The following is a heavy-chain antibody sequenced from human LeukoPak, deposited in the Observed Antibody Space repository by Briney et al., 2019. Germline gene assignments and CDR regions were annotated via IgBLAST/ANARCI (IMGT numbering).Heavy chain of an antibody. CDR1: GGSFSGYY. CDR2: INHSGST. V-gene: IGHV4-34*01. J-gene: IGHJ4*02. D-gene: IGHD3-9*01. CDR3: ARGLYDILTGYSPAFDY. Sequence: SETLSLTCAVYGGSFSGYYWSWIRQPPGKGLEWIGEINHSGSTNYNPSLKSRVTISVDTSKNQFSLKLSSVTAADTAVYYCARGLYDILTGYSPAFDYWGQGTLVTVSS.